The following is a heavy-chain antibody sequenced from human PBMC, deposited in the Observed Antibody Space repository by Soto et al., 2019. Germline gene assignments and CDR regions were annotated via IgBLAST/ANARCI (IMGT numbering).Heavy chain of an antibody. CDR2: IYYSGSI. CDR1: GGSISGSSSY. V-gene: IGHV4-39*01. J-gene: IGHJ4*02. D-gene: IGHD4-17*01. Sequence: QLQLQESGPGLVKPSETLSLTCTVSGGSISGSSSYWGWIRQPPGKGLEWIGSIYYSGSIYYNPSLKSRVIISPDASMHPVPLRLNSVTATDTAVYCCAASYGDSRPIDNWGQGTLVTVSS. CDR3: AASYGDSRPIDN.